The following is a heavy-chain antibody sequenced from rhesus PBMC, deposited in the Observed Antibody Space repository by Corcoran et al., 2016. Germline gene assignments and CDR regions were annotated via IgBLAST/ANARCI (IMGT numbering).Heavy chain of an antibody. CDR1: GLTFSSYD. Sequence: EVQLVESGGGWVQPGGSVRLSCAASGLTFSSYDMRWVRQALGKGLDWVSSISSTGKTIYYADSVKGRFTISRDNAKTSLSLQMTSLKTEDTAVYYCTRYSGSYYALLEFDYWGQGVLVTVSS. CDR3: TRYSGSYYALLEFDY. D-gene: IGHD3-16*01. V-gene: IGHV3S4*01. J-gene: IGHJ4*01. CDR2: ISSTGKTI.